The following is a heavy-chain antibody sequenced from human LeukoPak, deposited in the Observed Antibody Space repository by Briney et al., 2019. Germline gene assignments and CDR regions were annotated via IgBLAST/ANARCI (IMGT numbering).Heavy chain of an antibody. CDR1: GGSISSHY. J-gene: IGHJ6*03. Sequence: SETLSLTCTVSGGSISSHYWSWIRQPPGKGLEWIAYLLDSVNTKDNPSLQSRLTLSADTSKNQFSLRLSSVTAADTAVYYCARAAPESSITIFGVVIGYYYYMDVWGKGTTVTVSS. CDR3: ARAAPESSITIFGVVIGYYYYMDV. V-gene: IGHV4-59*11. CDR2: LLDSVNT. D-gene: IGHD3-3*01.